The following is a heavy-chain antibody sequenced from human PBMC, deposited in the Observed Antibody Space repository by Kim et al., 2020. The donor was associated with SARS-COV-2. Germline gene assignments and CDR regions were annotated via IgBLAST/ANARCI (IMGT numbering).Heavy chain of an antibody. D-gene: IGHD6-19*01. CDR3: ARGGGSGWYYYYGMDV. J-gene: IGHJ6*02. CDR1: GFTFSSYW. V-gene: IGHV3-74*01. Sequence: GGSLRLSCAASGFTFSSYWMHWVRQAPGKGLVWVSRINSDGSSTSYADSVKGRFTISRDNAKNTLYLQMNSLRAEDTAVYYCARGGGSGWYYYYGMDVWGQGTTVTVSS. CDR2: INSDGSST.